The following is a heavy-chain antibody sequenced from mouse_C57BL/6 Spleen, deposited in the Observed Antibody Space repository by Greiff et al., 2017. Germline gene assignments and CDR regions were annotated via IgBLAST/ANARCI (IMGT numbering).Heavy chain of an antibody. CDR2: IYPRSGNT. CDR1: GYTFTSYG. CDR3: ARRGTTVVATPYAMDY. V-gene: IGHV1-81*01. Sequence: KASGYTFTSYGISWVKQRTGQGLEWIGEIYPRSGNTYYNEKFKGKATLTADKASSTAYMELRSLTSEDFAVYFCARRGTTVVATPYAMDYWGQGTSVTVSS. D-gene: IGHD1-1*01. J-gene: IGHJ4*01.